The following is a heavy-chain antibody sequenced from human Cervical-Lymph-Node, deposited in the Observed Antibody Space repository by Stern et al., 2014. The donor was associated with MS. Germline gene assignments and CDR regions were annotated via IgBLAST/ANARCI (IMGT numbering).Heavy chain of an antibody. CDR1: GFLFRSYW. V-gene: IGHV3-74*01. Sequence: EVQLVESGGCLVQPGGSLRLSCAASGFLFRSYWMHWVRQVPGKGLVWVAHINRDGTGTNYADSVKGRFTISRDNAKNTLHLRLDSLSAEDSAVYYCACSLYGDYVPQYWGQGTLVTVSS. J-gene: IGHJ4*02. CDR2: INRDGTGT. CDR3: ACSLYGDYVPQY. D-gene: IGHD4-17*01.